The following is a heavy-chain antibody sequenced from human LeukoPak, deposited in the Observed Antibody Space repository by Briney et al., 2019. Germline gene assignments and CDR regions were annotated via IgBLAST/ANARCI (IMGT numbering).Heavy chain of an antibody. D-gene: IGHD3-9*01. V-gene: IGHV4-59*01. J-gene: IGHJ4*02. Sequence: SETLSLTCTVSGGSISSYYWSWIRQPPGKGLEWIGYIYYSGSTNYNPSLKSRVTISVDTSKNQFSLNLSSVTAADTAVYYCARGIVLRYFDWLSGFDYWGQGTLVTVSS. CDR2: IYYSGST. CDR1: GGSISSYY. CDR3: ARGIVLRYFDWLSGFDY.